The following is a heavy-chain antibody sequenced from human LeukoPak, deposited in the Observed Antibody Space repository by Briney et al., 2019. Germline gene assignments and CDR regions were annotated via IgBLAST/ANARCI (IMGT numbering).Heavy chain of an antibody. V-gene: IGHV4-34*01. J-gene: IGHJ6*03. D-gene: IGHD3-16*01. Sequence: SETLSLTCAVYIDSFTNYYWNWIRQTPGKGLEWIGEVNDSGGTNINPSLRSRVILSVDTSKNQFSLKLSSVTAADTAVYYCARVGYYYYYMDVWGKGTTVTVSS. CDR2: VNDSGGT. CDR1: IDSFTNYY. CDR3: ARVGYYYYYMDV.